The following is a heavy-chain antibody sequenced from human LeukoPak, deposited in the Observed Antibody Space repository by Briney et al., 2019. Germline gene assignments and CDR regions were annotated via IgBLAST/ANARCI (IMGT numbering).Heavy chain of an antibody. J-gene: IGHJ4*02. CDR3: ARDLGGVIVALFDFDD. V-gene: IGHV1-2*02. CDR1: VYTFTGYY. D-gene: IGHD3-16*02. CDR2: TNPNSGGT. Sequence: GASVKVSCKGSVYTFTGYYMHWVRQAAGQGLEGMGWTNPNSGGTNYAQKFQGRVTMTRDKSISTVYMELSRLRSDDTAVYYCARDLGGVIVALFDFDDWGQGTLVTVSS.